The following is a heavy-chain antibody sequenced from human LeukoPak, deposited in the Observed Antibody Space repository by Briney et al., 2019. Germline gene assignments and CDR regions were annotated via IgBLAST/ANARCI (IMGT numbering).Heavy chain of an antibody. V-gene: IGHV7-4-1*02. Sequence: VASVKVSCKASGYTFSSYAMNWVRQAPGQGLEWVGWISTNTGHPTYAQGFTGRFVLSSDTSVSTAYLQINSLKAEDTAVYYCARADPEYGAFDPWGQGTLVTVSS. CDR1: GYTFSSYA. CDR2: ISTNTGHP. D-gene: IGHD4/OR15-4a*01. CDR3: ARADPEYGAFDP. J-gene: IGHJ5*02.